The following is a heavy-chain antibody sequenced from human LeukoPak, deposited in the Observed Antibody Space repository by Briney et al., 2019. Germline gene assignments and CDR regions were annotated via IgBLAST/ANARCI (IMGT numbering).Heavy chain of an antibody. CDR2: INHSGST. D-gene: IGHD6-13*01. J-gene: IGHJ4*02. V-gene: IGHV4-34*01. Sequence: SETLSLTCGVHGGSFNDYSWTWIRQSPGKGLEWIGEINHSGSTTYNPSLKSRFTMSVDASKNQFSLRLSSVTAADTAVYYCARLGLYTSSWHRYYYFDYWGQGTLVTVSS. CDR1: GGSFNDYS. CDR3: ARLGLYTSSWHRYYYFDY.